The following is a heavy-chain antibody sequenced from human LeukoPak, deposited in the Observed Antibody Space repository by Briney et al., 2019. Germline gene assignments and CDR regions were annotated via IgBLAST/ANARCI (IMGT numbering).Heavy chain of an antibody. D-gene: IGHD6-13*01. Sequence: SETLSLTCAVYGGSFSGYYWSWIRQPPGKGLEWIGEINHSGSTNYNPSLKSRVTISVDTSKNQFSLKLSSVTAADTAVYYCAREDSSSWYPSFDYWGQGTLVTVSS. CDR3: AREDSSSWYPSFDY. V-gene: IGHV4-34*01. CDR2: INHSGST. CDR1: GGSFSGYY. J-gene: IGHJ4*02.